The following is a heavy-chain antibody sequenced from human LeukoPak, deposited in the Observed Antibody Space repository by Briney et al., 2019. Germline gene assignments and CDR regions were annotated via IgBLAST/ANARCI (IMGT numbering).Heavy chain of an antibody. J-gene: IGHJ5*02. Sequence: SETLSLTCTVSGGSISSYYWSWIRHPAGKGLEWIGRIYTSGSTNYNPSLKSRVTMSVDTSKNQFSLTLSSVTAADTAVYYCARDAPGYYDFWSGYTNWFDPWGQGTLVTVSS. CDR3: ARDAPGYYDFWSGYTNWFDP. V-gene: IGHV4-4*07. D-gene: IGHD3-3*01. CDR2: IYTSGST. CDR1: GGSISSYY.